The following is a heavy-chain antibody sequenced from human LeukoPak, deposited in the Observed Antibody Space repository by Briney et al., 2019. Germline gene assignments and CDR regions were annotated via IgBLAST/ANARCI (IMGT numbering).Heavy chain of an antibody. V-gene: IGHV3-30*18. D-gene: IGHD6-13*01. CDR3: AKDDPVEAIAAAGHYGMDV. CDR1: GFTFSSYG. CDR2: ISYDGSNK. J-gene: IGHJ6*02. Sequence: GGSLRLSCAASGFTFSSYGMHWVRQAPGKGLEWVAVISYDGSNKYYADSVKGRFTISRDNSKNTLYLQMNSLRAEDTAVYYCAKDDPVEAIAAAGHYGMDVWGQGTTVTVSS.